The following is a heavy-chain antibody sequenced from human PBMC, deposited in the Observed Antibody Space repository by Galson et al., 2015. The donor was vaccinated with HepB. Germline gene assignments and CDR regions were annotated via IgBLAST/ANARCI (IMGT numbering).Heavy chain of an antibody. CDR1: GFTFSSYS. Sequence: SLRLSCAASGFTFSSYSINWVRQAPGKGLEWVSSISSSSDYIYYADSVKGRFTISRDNAKNSLHLQMNSLRAEDTAVYYCARDNHNWDFDYWGQGTLVTVSS. J-gene: IGHJ4*02. CDR2: ISSSSDYI. D-gene: IGHD1-1*01. CDR3: ARDNHNWDFDY. V-gene: IGHV3-21*01.